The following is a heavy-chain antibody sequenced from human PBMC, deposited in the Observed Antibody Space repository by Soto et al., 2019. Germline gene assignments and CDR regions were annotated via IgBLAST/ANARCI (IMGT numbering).Heavy chain of an antibody. V-gene: IGHV3-66*01. CDR3: ARGRGSTGYLGREHYFDY. CDR1: GFSVTNNY. J-gene: IGHJ4*02. CDR2: IDIGGNT. D-gene: IGHD2-2*01. Sequence: EVQVVESGGGLVQPGGSLRLSCAASGFSVTNNYMNWVRQAPGKGLEWVSIIDIGGNTYYADSVKDRFTISRDNSRNTLYLHMEGLRAEDTAVYYCARGRGSTGYLGREHYFDYWGQGTLVTVSP.